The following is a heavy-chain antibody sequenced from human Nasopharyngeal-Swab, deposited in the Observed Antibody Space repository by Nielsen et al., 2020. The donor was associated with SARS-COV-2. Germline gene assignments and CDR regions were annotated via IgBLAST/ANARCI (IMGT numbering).Heavy chain of an antibody. CDR3: ARGGYSRPS. J-gene: IGHJ4*02. CDR2: ISDSSSFI. Sequence: GESLKISCAASGFTFSSYSMNWVRQAPGTGLEWVSYISDSSSFIYYADSVKGRFTISRDNAKNSLYLQMNSLRAEDTAVYYCARGGYSRPSWGQGTLVTVSS. D-gene: IGHD6-13*01. CDR1: GFTFSSYS. V-gene: IGHV3-21*01.